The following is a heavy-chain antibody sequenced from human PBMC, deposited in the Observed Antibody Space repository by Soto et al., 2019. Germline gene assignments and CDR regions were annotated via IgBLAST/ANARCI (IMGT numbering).Heavy chain of an antibody. CDR1: GGPMSSFY. CDR2: IHYSGST. V-gene: IGHV4-59*08. J-gene: IGHJ4*02. CDR3: ASNSYGYTLYDY. Sequence: SETLSLTCTVSGGPMSSFYWTWIRQPPGKGLEWIGYIHYSGSTNYNPSLKSRVTMSVDTSKNHFSLKLSSVTAADTAVYYCASNSYGYTLYDYWGQGTLVTVSS. D-gene: IGHD5-18*01.